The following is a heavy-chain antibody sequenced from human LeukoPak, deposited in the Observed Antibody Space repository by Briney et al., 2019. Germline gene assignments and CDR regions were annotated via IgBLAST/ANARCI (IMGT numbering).Heavy chain of an antibody. Sequence: PAGSLSLSCAASGFTFDGYDMRWVRQAPGKGLEWVSGISWNSGSIDYADSVKGRFTISRDNAKNSLYLQMNSLRAEDTALYYCAKDIGTSSTSCYGFDYWGQGTLVTVSS. CDR1: GFTFDGYD. D-gene: IGHD2-2*01. V-gene: IGHV3-9*01. J-gene: IGHJ4*02. CDR2: ISWNSGSI. CDR3: AKDIGTSSTSCYGFDY.